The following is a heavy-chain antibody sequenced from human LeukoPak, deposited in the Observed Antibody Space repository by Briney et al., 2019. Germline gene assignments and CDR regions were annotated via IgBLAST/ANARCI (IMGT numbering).Heavy chain of an antibody. CDR3: VGDYNWGFDY. CDR2: IRNDGSNH. Sequence: GGSLRLSCAASGFTFNHHGMHWVRQAPGKGLEWVAFIRNDGSNHYYADSVKGRFTISRDNSKNNVYLQMYSLRVEDTSIYYCVGDYNWGFDYWGQGTVVTVS. CDR1: GFTFNHHG. V-gene: IGHV3-30*02. J-gene: IGHJ4*02. D-gene: IGHD1-1*01.